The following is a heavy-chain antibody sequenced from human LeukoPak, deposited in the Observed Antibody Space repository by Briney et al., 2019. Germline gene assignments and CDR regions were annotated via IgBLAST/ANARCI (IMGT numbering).Heavy chain of an antibody. D-gene: IGHD2-2*01. CDR2: ISYDGSNK. Sequence: GGSLRLSCAASGFTFSSYAMHWVRQAPGKGLEWVAVISYDGSNKYYADSVKGRFTISRDNSKNTLYLQMNSLRTEDTAVYYCARDLTPMTKSTDWFDPWGQGTLVTVSS. J-gene: IGHJ5*02. V-gene: IGHV3-30*01. CDR3: ARDLTPMTKSTDWFDP. CDR1: GFTFSSYA.